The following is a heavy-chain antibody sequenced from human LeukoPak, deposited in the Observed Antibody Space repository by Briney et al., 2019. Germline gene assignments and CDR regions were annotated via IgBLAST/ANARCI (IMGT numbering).Heavy chain of an antibody. V-gene: IGHV4-4*07. J-gene: IGHJ4*02. D-gene: IGHD1-26*01. CDR2: IYTSGST. CDR3: AGEKDHIWELGASGTIDY. CDR1: GGSISSYY. Sequence: PSETLSLTCTVSGGSISSYYWSWIRQPAGKGLEWIGRIYTSGSTNYNPSLKSRVTMSVDTSKNQFSLKLSSVTAADTAVYYCAGEKDHIWELGASGTIDYWGQGTLVTVSS.